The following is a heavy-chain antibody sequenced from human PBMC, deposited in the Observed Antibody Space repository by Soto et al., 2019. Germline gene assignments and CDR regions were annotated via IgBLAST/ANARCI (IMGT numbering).Heavy chain of an antibody. J-gene: IGHJ6*02. CDR3: ARHFHSYYYGSEYMDV. CDR2: IDPSDSYT. Sequence: EVQLVQSGAEVKKPGESLRISCKGSGYSFTSYWISWVRQMPGKGLEWMGRIDPSDSYTNYSPSFQGHVTISADKSISTAYLQWSSLKASDTAMYYCARHFHSYYYGSEYMDVWGQGTTVTVSS. V-gene: IGHV5-10-1*03. D-gene: IGHD3-10*01. CDR1: GYSFTSYW.